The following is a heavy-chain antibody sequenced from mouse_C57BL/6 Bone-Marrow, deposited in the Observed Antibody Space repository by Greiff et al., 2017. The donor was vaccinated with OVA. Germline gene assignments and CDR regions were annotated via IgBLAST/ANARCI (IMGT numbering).Heavy chain of an antibody. CDR1: GFTFTDSW. V-gene: IGHV6-6*01. CDR2: IRNNANNPAT. Sequence: EVQLVESGGGLVQPGGSMKLSCAASGFTFTDSWMDWVRQSPGKGLEWVAEIRNNANNPATYYAESVKGRFTISRDDSTSSVYLEMNGLRAEDTGIYYCTSLYYWGQGTLVTVSA. CDR3: TSLYY. J-gene: IGHJ3*01.